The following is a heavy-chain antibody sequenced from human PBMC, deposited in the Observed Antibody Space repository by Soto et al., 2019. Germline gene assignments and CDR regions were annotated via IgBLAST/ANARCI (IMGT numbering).Heavy chain of an antibody. J-gene: IGHJ4*02. Sequence: SVKVSCKASGGTFSSYAISWVRQAPGQGLEWMGGVIPLFGTANYAQEFQGRVTITADEPTSTAYMELSNLRSEDTAVYYCARDTPDRISWYGPFGYWGQGTLVTVSS. CDR2: VIPLFGTA. D-gene: IGHD6-13*01. CDR1: GGTFSSYA. CDR3: ARDTPDRISWYGPFGY. V-gene: IGHV1-69*13.